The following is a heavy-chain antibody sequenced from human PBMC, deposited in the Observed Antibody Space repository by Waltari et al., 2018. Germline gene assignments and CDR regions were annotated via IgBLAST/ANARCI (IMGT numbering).Heavy chain of an antibody. Sequence: EVQLVESGGGLVQPGGSLRLSCAASGFTVSSNYMSWVRQAPGKGLEWVSVSYSGGSTYYADSVKGRFTISRDNSKNTLYLQMNSLRAEDTAVYYCASAPRFGGDYYFDYWGQGTLVTVSS. CDR1: GFTVSSNY. CDR2: SYSGGST. V-gene: IGHV3-66*02. J-gene: IGHJ4*02. D-gene: IGHD3-10*01. CDR3: ASAPRFGGDYYFDY.